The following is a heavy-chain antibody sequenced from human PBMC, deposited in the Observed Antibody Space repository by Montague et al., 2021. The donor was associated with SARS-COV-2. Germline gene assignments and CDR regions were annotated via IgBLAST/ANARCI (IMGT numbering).Heavy chain of an antibody. CDR3: TREVLAAMRPWFDP. D-gene: IGHD2-2*01. J-gene: IGHJ5*02. V-gene: IGHV4-61*02. Sequence: TLSLTCTVSGDSVSGGPYYWTWIRQPAGKGLEWIGRIFTRGSTLYNPSLSSRVTISVGTTKNQFSLTLTSVTAADTAMYYCTREVLAAMRPWFDPWGQGTLVTVSS. CDR2: IFTRGST. CDR1: GDSVSGGPYY.